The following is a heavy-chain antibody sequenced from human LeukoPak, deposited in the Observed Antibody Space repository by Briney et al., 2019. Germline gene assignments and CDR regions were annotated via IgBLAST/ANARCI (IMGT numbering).Heavy chain of an antibody. J-gene: IGHJ4*02. CDR3: ARFRRGRYYFDY. D-gene: IGHD6-6*01. CDR1: GYTFTGYY. V-gene: IGHV1-2*02. Sequence: ASVKVSCKASGYTFTGYYMHWVRQAPGQGLEWMGWINPNSGGINYAQKFQGRVTMTRDTSISTAYMELSRLRSDDTAVYYCARFRRGRYYFDYWGQGTLVTVSS. CDR2: INPNSGGI.